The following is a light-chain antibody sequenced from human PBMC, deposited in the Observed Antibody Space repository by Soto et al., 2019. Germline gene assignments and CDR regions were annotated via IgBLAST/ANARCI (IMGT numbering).Light chain of an antibody. CDR3: QHRMNWPLT. CDR2: DAS. CDR1: QSISNF. J-gene: IGKJ5*01. V-gene: IGKV3-11*01. Sequence: EIVLTQSPATLSLSPGERATLSCRASQSISNFLAWYQQKPGQPPRLLIYDASKRATDIPDRFSGSGSETDFTLTISSLEPEDFAVYYCQHRMNWPLTFGQGTRLEIK.